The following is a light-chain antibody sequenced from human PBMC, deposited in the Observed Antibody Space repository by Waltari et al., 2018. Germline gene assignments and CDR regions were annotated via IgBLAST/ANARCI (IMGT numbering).Light chain of an antibody. CDR2: KAS. Sequence: DIQMTQSPSTLSASVGDRVTITCLASHSIRSYLAWYQQTPGKAPKLLIYKASSLESGLPTSVSGSEYGTEFNLTISGLQPDDFATYYCQQYKRSLITFGHRTRL. J-gene: IGKJ5*01. CDR1: HSIRSY. CDR3: QQYKRSLIT. V-gene: IGKV1-5*03.